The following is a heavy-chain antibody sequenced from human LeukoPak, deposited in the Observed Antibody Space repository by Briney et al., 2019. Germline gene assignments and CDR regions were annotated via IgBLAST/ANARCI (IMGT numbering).Heavy chain of an antibody. V-gene: IGHV3-30*02. CDR2: IRYDGSNK. D-gene: IGHD3-10*01. J-gene: IGHJ4*02. Sequence: GGSLRLSCAASGFTFSSYGMHWVRQAPGKGLEWVAFIRYDGSNKYYADSVKGRFTISRDNAKNTLYLQMSSLRAEDTAVYYCTRDTFGARDSWGQGTLVTVSS. CDR1: GFTFSSYG. CDR3: TRDTFGARDS.